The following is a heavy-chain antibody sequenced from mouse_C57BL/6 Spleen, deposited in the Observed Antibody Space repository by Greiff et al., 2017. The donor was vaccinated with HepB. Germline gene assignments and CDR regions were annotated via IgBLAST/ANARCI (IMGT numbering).Heavy chain of an antibody. CDR1: GYTFTSYD. CDR3: ARRHYSNLFAY. V-gene: IGHV1-85*01. Sequence: VKLVESGPELVKPGASVKLSCKASGYTFTSYDINWVKQRPGQGLEWIGWIYPRDGSTKYNEKFKGKATLTVDTSSSTAYMELHSLTSEDSAVYFCARRHYSNLFAYWGQGTLVTVSA. D-gene: IGHD2-5*01. CDR2: IYPRDGST. J-gene: IGHJ3*01.